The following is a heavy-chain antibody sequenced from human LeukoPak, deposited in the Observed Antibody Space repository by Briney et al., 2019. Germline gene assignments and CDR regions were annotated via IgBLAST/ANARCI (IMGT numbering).Heavy chain of an antibody. CDR3: ARGRDVVVPAAIGLDY. Sequence: SETLSLTCAVYGGPFSGYYWSWIRQPPGKGLEWIGEINHSGSTNYNPSLKSRVTISVDTSKNQFSLKLSSVTAADTAVYYCARGRDVVVPAAIGLDYWGQGTLVTVSS. CDR2: INHSGST. D-gene: IGHD2-2*01. J-gene: IGHJ4*02. CDR1: GGPFSGYY. V-gene: IGHV4-34*01.